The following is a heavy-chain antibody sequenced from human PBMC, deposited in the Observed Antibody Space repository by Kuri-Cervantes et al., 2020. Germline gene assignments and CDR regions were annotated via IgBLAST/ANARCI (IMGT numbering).Heavy chain of an antibody. Sequence: GESLKISCAASGFTFSSYAMHWVRQAPGKGLEWVAVLSYAGSNKYYADSVKGRFTISRDNSKNTLYLQMNSLRAEDTAVYYCARPASNYDILTGYSGGVDYWCQGTLVTVSS. CDR3: ARPASNYDILTGYSGGVDY. V-gene: IGHV3-30-3*01. CDR1: GFTFSSYA. D-gene: IGHD3-9*01. J-gene: IGHJ4*02. CDR2: LSYAGSNK.